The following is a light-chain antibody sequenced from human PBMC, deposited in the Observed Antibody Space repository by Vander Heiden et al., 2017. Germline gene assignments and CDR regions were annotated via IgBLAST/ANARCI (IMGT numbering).Light chain of an antibody. CDR3: QQSYSTLMYT. J-gene: IGKJ2*01. CDR2: SAS. CDR1: QRMRRY. Sequence: DIQMTQSPSSLSAAVVERVHITCRARQRMRRYLNWYQQKPGKAPKLLIYSASSLQSGVPSRFSGSGSGTAFSLPISSLQPEDFATYYCQQSYSTLMYTFGQGTKLEIK. V-gene: IGKV1-39*01.